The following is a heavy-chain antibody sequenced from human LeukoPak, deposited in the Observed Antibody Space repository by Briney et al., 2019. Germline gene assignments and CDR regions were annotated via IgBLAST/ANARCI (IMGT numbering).Heavy chain of an antibody. CDR2: INPNSGGT. Sequence: ASVKVSGMASGYTFTGYYMHWVRQAPGQGLEWMGWINPNSGGTNYAQKFQGRVTMTRDTSISTAYMEPSRLRCDDTAVYYCARDSYSGSYDYWGQGTLVTVSS. D-gene: IGHD6-19*01. CDR3: ARDSYSGSYDY. V-gene: IGHV1-2*02. J-gene: IGHJ4*02. CDR1: GYTFTGYY.